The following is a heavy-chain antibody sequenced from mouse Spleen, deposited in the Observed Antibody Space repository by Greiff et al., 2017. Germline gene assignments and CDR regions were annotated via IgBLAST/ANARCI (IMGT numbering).Heavy chain of an antibody. CDR1: GYTFTSYW. D-gene: IGHD1-1*01. Sequence: VQLQQPGAELVRPGSSVKLSCKASGYTFTSYWMDWVKQRPGQGLEWIGNIYPSDSETHYNQKFKDKATLTVDKSSSTAYMQLSSLTSEDSAVYYCARRGYYYGPTWFAYWGQGTLVTVSA. V-gene: IGHV1-61*01. J-gene: IGHJ3*01. CDR3: ARRGYYYGPTWFAY. CDR2: IYPSDSET.